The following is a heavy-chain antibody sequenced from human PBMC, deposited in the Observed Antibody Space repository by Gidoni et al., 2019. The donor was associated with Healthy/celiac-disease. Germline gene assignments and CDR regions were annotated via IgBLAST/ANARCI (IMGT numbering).Heavy chain of an antibody. CDR2: INHSGST. V-gene: IGHV4-34*01. CDR3: ARASLGSGSYYSDYFDY. CDR1: GGSFSGYY. Sequence: QVQLQQWGAGLLKPSETLSLTCAVYGGSFSGYYWRWIRQPPGKGLEWIGEINHSGSTNYNPSLKSRVTISVDTSKNQFSLKLSSVTAADTAVYYCARASLGSGSYYSDYFDYWGQGTLVTVSS. D-gene: IGHD3-10*01. J-gene: IGHJ4*02.